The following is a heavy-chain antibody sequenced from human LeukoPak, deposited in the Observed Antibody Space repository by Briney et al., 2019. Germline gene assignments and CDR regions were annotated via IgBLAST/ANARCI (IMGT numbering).Heavy chain of an antibody. CDR1: GGPFTDYS. Sequence: SVKVSCKASGGPFTDYSVSWVRQAPGQGLEWMGGIIPIFGTANYAQKFQGRVTFTADESTSTAYMELSSLRSEDTAVYYCARGDCSGGSCYEQTDAFDIWGQGTMVTVSS. V-gene: IGHV1-69*01. CDR2: IIPIFGTA. J-gene: IGHJ3*02. CDR3: ARGDCSGGSCYEQTDAFDI. D-gene: IGHD2-15*01.